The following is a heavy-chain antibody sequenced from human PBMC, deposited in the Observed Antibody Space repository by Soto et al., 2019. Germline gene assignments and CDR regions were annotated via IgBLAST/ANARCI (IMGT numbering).Heavy chain of an antibody. J-gene: IGHJ4*02. CDR2: IKSKTNGGTT. CDR3: TTVSQWLVRHFDY. D-gene: IGHD6-19*01. Sequence: GGSLRLSCAASGFTFSNAWINWVRQAPGKGLEWVGRIKSKTNGGTTDYAAPVKGRFAISRDDSKNTLYLQMNSLKTEDTAVYYCTTVSQWLVRHFDYWGQGTLVTVSS. V-gene: IGHV3-15*07. CDR1: GFTFSNAW.